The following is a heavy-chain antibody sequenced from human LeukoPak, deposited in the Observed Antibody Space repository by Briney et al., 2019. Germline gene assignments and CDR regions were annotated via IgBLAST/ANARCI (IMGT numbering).Heavy chain of an antibody. CDR2: IDTAGDT. V-gene: IGHV3-13*01. D-gene: IGHD3-22*01. Sequence: GGSLRLSCAASGFTFSSYDMHWVRQATGKGLEWVSAIDTAGDTYYPGSVKGRFTISRDNAKNSLYLRMDSLRAENTAVYYCARDLKNMIVATIDYWGQGTLVTVSS. J-gene: IGHJ4*02. CDR1: GFTFSSYD. CDR3: ARDLKNMIVATIDY.